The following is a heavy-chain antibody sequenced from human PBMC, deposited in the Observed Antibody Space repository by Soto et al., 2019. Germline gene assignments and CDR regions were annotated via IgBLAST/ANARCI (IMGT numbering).Heavy chain of an antibody. J-gene: IGHJ6*02. CDR2: IIPIFGTA. D-gene: IGHD3-9*01. Sequence: SVKVSCKASGGTFSSYAISWVRQAPGQGLEWMGGIIPIFGTANYAQKFQGRVTITADESTSTAYMELSSLRSEDTAVYYCARARTTPDYDILTGYYYYYGMGVWGQGTTVTVSS. V-gene: IGHV1-69*13. CDR3: ARARTTPDYDILTGYYYYYGMGV. CDR1: GGTFSSYA.